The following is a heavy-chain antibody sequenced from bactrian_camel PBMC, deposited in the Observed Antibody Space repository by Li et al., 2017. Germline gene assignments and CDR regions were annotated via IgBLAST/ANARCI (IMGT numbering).Heavy chain of an antibody. CDR2: VDSDGTT. V-gene: IGHV3S53*01. CDR3: AADKTELRSLIRAGGRTFPPLLSY. J-gene: IGHJ4*01. Sequence: VQLVESGGGLVQPGGSLTLSCKVSGYDISTYSLAWYRQHPSGNGRQGIAAVDSDGTTTYADSSKGRFTISRDSAKNTLDLQMNSLKPEDTTMYYCAADKTELRSLIRAGGRTFPPLLSYWGQGTQVTVS. CDR1: GYDISTYS. D-gene: IGHD5*01.